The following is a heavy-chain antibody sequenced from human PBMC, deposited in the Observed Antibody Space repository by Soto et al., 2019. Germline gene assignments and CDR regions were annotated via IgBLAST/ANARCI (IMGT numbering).Heavy chain of an antibody. CDR2: ISYDGSNK. CDR1: GFTFSSYG. D-gene: IGHD6-6*01. Sequence: PGGSLRLSCAASGFTFSSYGMHWVRQAPGKGLEWVAVISYDGSNKYYADSVKGRFTISRDNSKNTLYLQMNSLRAEDTAVYYCARDRAIEYSSSADYYYYGMDVWGQGTTVNVSS. V-gene: IGHV3-30*03. J-gene: IGHJ6*02. CDR3: ARDRAIEYSSSADYYYYGMDV.